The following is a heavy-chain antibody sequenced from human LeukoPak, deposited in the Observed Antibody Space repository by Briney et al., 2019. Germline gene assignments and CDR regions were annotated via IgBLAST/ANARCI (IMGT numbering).Heavy chain of an antibody. CDR2: IYSGGST. V-gene: IGHV3-53*01. CDR1: GFTVSSNY. Sequence: GVSLRLSCAASGFTVSSNYMSWVRQAPGKGLEWVSVIYSGGSTYYADSVKGRFTISRDNSKNTLYLQMNSLRAEDTAVYYCARTCSGGSCYFDYWGQGTLVTVSS. D-gene: IGHD2-15*01. J-gene: IGHJ4*02. CDR3: ARTCSGGSCYFDY.